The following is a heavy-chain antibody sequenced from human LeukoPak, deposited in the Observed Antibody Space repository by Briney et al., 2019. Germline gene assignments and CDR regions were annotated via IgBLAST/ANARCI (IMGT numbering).Heavy chain of an antibody. D-gene: IGHD3-10*01. CDR2: ISYDGSNK. CDR3: PRAPKKSSWDY. V-gene: IGHV3-30*04. J-gene: IGHJ4*02. Sequence: GGSLRLSCAASGFTFSSYAMHWVRQAPGKGLEWVAVISYDGSNKYYADSVKGRFTISRHNSKNTLYLQMNSLRAEDTAVYYCPRAPKKSSWDYWGQGTLVTVSS. CDR1: GFTFSSYA.